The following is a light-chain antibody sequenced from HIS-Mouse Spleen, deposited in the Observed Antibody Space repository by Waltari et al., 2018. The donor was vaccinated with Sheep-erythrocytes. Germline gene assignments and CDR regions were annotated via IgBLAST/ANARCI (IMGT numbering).Light chain of an antibody. V-gene: IGLV2-23*01. CDR2: EGS. CDR3: CSYAGSSTPWV. CDR1: SSDVGSYNL. J-gene: IGLJ3*02. Sequence: QSALTQPASVSGSPGQSITIPCTGTSSDVGSYNLVSWYQQHPGKAPKLMIYEGSKRPAGGSNRFSGSKSGNTAALTISGLQAEDEADYYCCSYAGSSTPWVFGGGTKLTVL.